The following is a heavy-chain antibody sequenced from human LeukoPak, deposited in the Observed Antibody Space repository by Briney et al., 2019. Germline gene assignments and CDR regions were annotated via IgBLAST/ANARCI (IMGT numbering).Heavy chain of an antibody. Sequence: SGPTLVNPTQTLTLTCTFSGFSLSTSGVGVGWIRQPPGKALEWLALIYCNDDKRYSPSLKSRLTITKDTSKNQVVLTMTNMDPVDTATYYCAREEMATIMDYWGQGTLVTVSS. CDR2: IYCNDDK. V-gene: IGHV2-5*01. CDR3: AREEMATIMDY. J-gene: IGHJ4*02. D-gene: IGHD5-24*01. CDR1: GFSLSTSGVG.